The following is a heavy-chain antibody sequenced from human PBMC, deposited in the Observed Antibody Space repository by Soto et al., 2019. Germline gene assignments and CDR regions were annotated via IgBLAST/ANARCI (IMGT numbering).Heavy chain of an antibody. V-gene: IGHV1-69*08. CDR1: GGTFRSYT. J-gene: IGHJ5*02. CDR2: IIPILGIA. D-gene: IGHD2-15*01. CDR3: AREPYCSGGSCYSHWFDP. Sequence: QVQLVQSGAEVKKPGSSVKVSCKASGGTFRSYTISWVPQARGQGLEWMGRIIPILGIANYAQKFQGRVTITADKSTSTAYMELSSLRSEDTALYYCAREPYCSGGSCYSHWFDPWGQGTLVTVSS.